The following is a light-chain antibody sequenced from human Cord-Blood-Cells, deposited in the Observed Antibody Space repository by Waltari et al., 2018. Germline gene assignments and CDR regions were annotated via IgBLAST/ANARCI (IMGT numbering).Light chain of an antibody. J-gene: IGKJ4*01. V-gene: IGKV3-20*01. CDR1: QSVSSSY. Sequence: EIVLTQSPGPLPLSPGESATLSCRASQSVSSSYLAWYQQKPGPAPRLLIHGASSRATGIPDRFSGSGSGTDFTLTISRLEPEDFAVYYCQQYGSSPLTFGGGTKVEIK. CDR2: GAS. CDR3: QQYGSSPLT.